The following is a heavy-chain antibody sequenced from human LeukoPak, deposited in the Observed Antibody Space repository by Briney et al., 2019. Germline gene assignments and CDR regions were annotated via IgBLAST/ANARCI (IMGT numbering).Heavy chain of an antibody. CDR1: GGTFSSYA. Sequence: ASVKVSCKASGGTFSSYAISWVRQAPGQGLEWMGGIIPIFGTANYAQKFQGRVTITADESTSTAYMELSSLRSEDTAVYYCARTTMVRGVIMSLFDYWGQGTLVTASS. CDR2: IIPIFGTA. CDR3: ARTTMVRGVIMSLFDY. D-gene: IGHD3-10*01. V-gene: IGHV1-69*13. J-gene: IGHJ4*02.